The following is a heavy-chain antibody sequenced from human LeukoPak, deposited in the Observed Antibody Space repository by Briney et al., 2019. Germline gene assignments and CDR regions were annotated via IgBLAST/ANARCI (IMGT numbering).Heavy chain of an antibody. V-gene: IGHV3-30*18. CDR3: AKDYCSSTSCYWFDP. D-gene: IGHD2-2*01. CDR1: GFTFSSYG. Sequence: GGSLRLSCAASGFTFSSYGMHWVRQAPGKGLEWVAVISYDGSNKYYADSVKGRFTISRDNSKNTLYLQTNSLRAEDTAVYYCAKDYCSSTSCYWFDPWGQGTLVTVSS. J-gene: IGHJ5*02. CDR2: ISYDGSNK.